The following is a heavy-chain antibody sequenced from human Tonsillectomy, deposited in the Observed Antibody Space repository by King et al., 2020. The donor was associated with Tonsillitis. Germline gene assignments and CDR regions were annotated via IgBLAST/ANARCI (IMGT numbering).Heavy chain of an antibody. J-gene: IGHJ4*02. CDR2: IKRKTDGRTT. CDR1: GFTFSNAW. Sequence: QLVQSGGGLVKPGGSLRLSCAASGFTFSNAWMSWVRQAPGKGLEWVGRIKRKTDGRTTDYAEPGKGRFTISRDASKNTLYMQMNSLKTEDTAVYYCTTDPAIRYLDGSGYYFDYWGQGTLVTVSA. CDR3: TTDPAIRYLDGSGYYFDY. D-gene: IGHD3-9*01. V-gene: IGHV3-15*01.